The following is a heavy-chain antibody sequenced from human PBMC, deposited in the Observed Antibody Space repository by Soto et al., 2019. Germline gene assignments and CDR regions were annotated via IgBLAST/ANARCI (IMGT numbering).Heavy chain of an antibody. Sequence: QVQLVQSGAEVKKPGASVKVSCMASGYTFTSYGISWVRQAPGQGLEWMGWISAYNGNTNYAQKLQGTVTMTTDTSTSTAYMELRSLRSDDTAVYYCAALVPAAPYYGLDVWGQGTTVTVSS. CDR3: AALVPAAPYYGLDV. D-gene: IGHD2-2*01. V-gene: IGHV1-18*04. J-gene: IGHJ6*02. CDR2: ISAYNGNT. CDR1: GYTFTSYG.